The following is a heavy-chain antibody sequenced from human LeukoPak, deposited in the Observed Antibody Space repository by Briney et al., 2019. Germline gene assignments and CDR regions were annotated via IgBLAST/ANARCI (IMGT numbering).Heavy chain of an antibody. D-gene: IGHD5-12*01. Sequence: PGGSLRLSCAASGFTFSNYWMSWVRQAPGKGLEWVAFIRHDGSKKFYADSVKGRFTISRDNSQNTLYLQVDSLRVDDTAVYYCAKDSPPTSEWLPDYWGQGTLVTISS. V-gene: IGHV3-30*02. J-gene: IGHJ4*02. CDR1: GFTFSNYW. CDR3: AKDSPPTSEWLPDY. CDR2: IRHDGSKK.